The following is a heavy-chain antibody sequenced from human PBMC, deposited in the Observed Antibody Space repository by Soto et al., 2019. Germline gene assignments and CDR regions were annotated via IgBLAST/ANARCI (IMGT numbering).Heavy chain of an antibody. CDR1: GGSISSYY. CDR2: IYYSGST. J-gene: IGHJ5*02. Sequence: LTCTVSGGSISSYYWSWIRQPPGKGLEWIGYIYYSGSTNYNPSLKSRVTMSVDTSKNQFSLKLSSVTAADTAVYYCAREGGFQGAWGQGTLVTVS. CDR3: AREGGFQGA. V-gene: IGHV4-59*12. D-gene: IGHD3-10*01.